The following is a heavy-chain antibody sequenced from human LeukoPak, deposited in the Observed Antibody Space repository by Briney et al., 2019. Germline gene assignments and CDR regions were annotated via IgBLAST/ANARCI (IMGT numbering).Heavy chain of an antibody. D-gene: IGHD5-18*01. CDR1: GGSVSCGNYY. CDR2: IYTSGST. CDR3: ARHNGYSYGWGNWFDP. J-gene: IGHJ5*02. Sequence: ASETLSLTCTVAGGSVSCGNYYWTWIRQPAGKGLEWFGRIYTSGSTNYNPSLKSRVTISIDASKNQFSLRLSSVTAADTAVYYCARHNGYSYGWGNWFDPWGQGTLVTVSS. V-gene: IGHV4-61*02.